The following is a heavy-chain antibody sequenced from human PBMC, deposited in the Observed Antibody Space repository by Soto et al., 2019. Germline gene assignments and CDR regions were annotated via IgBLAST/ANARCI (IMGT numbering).Heavy chain of an antibody. CDR2: ILYGGST. V-gene: IGHV4-30-4*01. CDR3: ARGWYTRITGTTTWFDP. J-gene: IGHJ5*02. CDR1: GDSLRSGEYY. D-gene: IGHD1-20*01. Sequence: QVQLQESGPGLVKPSQTLSLTCSVSGDSLRSGEYYWTWIRQSPGKGLEWIGFILYGGSTKYNPSLESRLTMSVDRSKNQFSLRLSSVTSADTAVYFCARGWYTRITGTTTWFDPWGPGTLVTVSS.